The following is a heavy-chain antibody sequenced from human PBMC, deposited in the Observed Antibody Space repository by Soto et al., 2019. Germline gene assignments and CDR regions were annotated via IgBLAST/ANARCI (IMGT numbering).Heavy chain of an antibody. D-gene: IGHD6-6*01. CDR1: GFTFSSYG. J-gene: IGHJ6*02. Sequence: GGSLRLSCAASGFTFSSYGMHWVRQAPGKGLEWVAVISYDGSNKYYADSVKGRFTISRDNSKNTLYLQMNSLRAEDTAVYYCAKDAGVAARPDYYYGMDVWGQGTTVTVSS. CDR2: ISYDGSNK. V-gene: IGHV3-30*18. CDR3: AKDAGVAARPDYYYGMDV.